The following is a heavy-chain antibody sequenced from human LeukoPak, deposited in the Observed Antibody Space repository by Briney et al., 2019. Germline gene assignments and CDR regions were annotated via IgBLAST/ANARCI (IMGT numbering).Heavy chain of an antibody. V-gene: IGHV4-59*11. CDR3: ARLRFSSGPLPDL. CDR2: IYYSGTT. Sequence: SETLSLTCTVSGDSISSQYWSWIRQTPGKGLEWIGYIYYSGTTTYNPSLKSRVSMSADTSRNQHSLKLSSVTAADTAVYYCARLRFSSGPLPDLWGQGTQVTVSS. J-gene: IGHJ5*02. CDR1: GDSISSQY. D-gene: IGHD3-22*01.